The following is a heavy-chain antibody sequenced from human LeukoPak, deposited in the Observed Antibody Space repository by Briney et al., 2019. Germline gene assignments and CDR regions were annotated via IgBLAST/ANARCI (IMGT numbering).Heavy chain of an antibody. Sequence: PGGSLRLSCAASGFTFSSYSMNWVRQAPGKGLEWVAYISSGSSTTYYADSVKGPFTISRDNAKNSLYLQMNSLRAEDTAVYYCARDLREAAAGRFDYWGQGTLVTVSS. CDR1: GFTFSSYS. D-gene: IGHD6-13*01. V-gene: IGHV3-48*04. J-gene: IGHJ4*02. CDR3: ARDLREAAAGRFDY. CDR2: ISSGSSTT.